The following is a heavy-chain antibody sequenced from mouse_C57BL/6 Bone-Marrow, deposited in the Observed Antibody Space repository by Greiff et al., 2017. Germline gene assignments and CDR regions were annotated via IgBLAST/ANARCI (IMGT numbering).Heavy chain of an antibody. V-gene: IGHV1-15*01. CDR3: TRRRYGSLFAY. Sequence: VQLQQSGAELVRPGASVTLSCKASGYTFTDYEMHWVKQTPVHGLEWIGAIDPETGGTAYNQKFKGKAILTADKSSSTAYMELRSLTADDSAVYYCTRRRYGSLFAYWGQGTLVTVSA. CDR2: IDPETGGT. D-gene: IGHD1-1*01. J-gene: IGHJ3*01. CDR1: GYTFTDYE.